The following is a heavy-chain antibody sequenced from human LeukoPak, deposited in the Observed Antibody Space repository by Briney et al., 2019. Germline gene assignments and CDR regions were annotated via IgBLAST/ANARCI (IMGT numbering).Heavy chain of an antibody. CDR2: IYPGDSDT. CDR3: ARQHRYSSGWYGGYGMDV. Sequence: GESLKISCKGSGYSFTSYWIGWVRQMPGKGLEWMGIIYPGDSDTRYSPSFQGQVTISADKSISTAYLQWSSLKASDTAMYYCARQHRYSSGWYGGYGMDVWGQGTTVTVSS. D-gene: IGHD6-19*01. CDR1: GYSFTSYW. V-gene: IGHV5-51*01. J-gene: IGHJ6*02.